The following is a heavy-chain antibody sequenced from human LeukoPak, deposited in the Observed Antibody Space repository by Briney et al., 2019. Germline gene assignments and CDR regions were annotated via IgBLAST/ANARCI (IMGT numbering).Heavy chain of an antibody. D-gene: IGHD6-19*01. CDR2: IYSGGST. CDR3: AGGSSGWYYFDY. J-gene: IGHJ4*02. CDR1: GFTVSSNY. V-gene: IGHV3-53*01. Sequence: GGSLRLSCAASGFTVSSNYMNWVRQAPGKGLEWVSVIYSGGSTYYADSVKGRYTVSRDNSKNTLYLQMNSLRAEDTAVYYCAGGSSGWYYFDYWGQGTLVTVSS.